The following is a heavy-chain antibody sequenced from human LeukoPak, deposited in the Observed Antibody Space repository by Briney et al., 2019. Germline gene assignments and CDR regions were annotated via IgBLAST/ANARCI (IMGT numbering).Heavy chain of an antibody. CDR1: GFTFSSYA. D-gene: IGHD6-19*01. CDR3: AKDPVAGTGE. CDR2: ISWNSGSI. Sequence: PGGSLRLSCAASGFTFSSYAMSWVRQAPGKGLEWVSGISWNSGSIGYADSVKGRFTISRDNAKNSLYLQMNSLRAEDTALYYCAKDPVAGTGEWGQGTLVTVSS. V-gene: IGHV3-9*01. J-gene: IGHJ4*02.